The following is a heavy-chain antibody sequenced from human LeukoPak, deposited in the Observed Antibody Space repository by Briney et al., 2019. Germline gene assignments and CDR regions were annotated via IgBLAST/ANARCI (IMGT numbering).Heavy chain of an antibody. J-gene: IGHJ4*02. V-gene: IGHV1-2*02. CDR3: ARDRAVATIGGVDY. Sequence: ASVKVSCKASGYTFTSYGISWVRQAPGQGLEWMGWISPNSGGTNYAQKFQDRVTMTRDTSISTAYTELSSLRSDDTAVYYCARDRAVATIGGVDYWGQGTLVTVSS. CDR1: GYTFTSYG. D-gene: IGHD5-12*01. CDR2: ISPNSGGT.